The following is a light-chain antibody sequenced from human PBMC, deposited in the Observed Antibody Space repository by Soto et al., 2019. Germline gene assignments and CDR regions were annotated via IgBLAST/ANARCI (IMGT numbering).Light chain of an antibody. Sequence: EIVLTQSPATLSLSPGERATLSCRASQSVSSYLAWYQQKPGQAPRLLIYDASNRATGIPVRFSGSGSGTDFTLTISSLEPEDFAVYYCQQRSNWPPFFGPGTKVDIK. V-gene: IGKV3-11*01. CDR2: DAS. CDR1: QSVSSY. J-gene: IGKJ3*01. CDR3: QQRSNWPPF.